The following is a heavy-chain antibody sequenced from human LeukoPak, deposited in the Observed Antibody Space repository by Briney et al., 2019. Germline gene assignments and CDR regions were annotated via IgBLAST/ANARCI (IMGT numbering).Heavy chain of an antibody. Sequence: GGSLRLSCAASGFTFSSFGMHWVRQAPGEGLEWVAYIGYTGTDTYYADSVKGRFTTSRDNSKNTVHLQVNSLRAADTALYSCARDLTERKYYIAYWGQGTLVTVSS. D-gene: IGHD2-8*02. V-gene: IGHV3-30*02. CDR2: IGYTGTDT. CDR3: ARDLTERKYYIAY. CDR1: GFTFSSFG. J-gene: IGHJ4*02.